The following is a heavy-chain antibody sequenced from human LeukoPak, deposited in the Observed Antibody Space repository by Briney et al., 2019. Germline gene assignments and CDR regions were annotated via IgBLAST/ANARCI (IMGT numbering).Heavy chain of an antibody. CDR2: ISAYNGNT. V-gene: IGHV1-18*01. D-gene: IGHD6-19*01. J-gene: IGHJ4*02. Sequence: ASVKVSCKASGYTFTSYGISGVRQAPGQGLEWMGWISAYNGNTNYAQKLQGRVTMTTDTSTSTAYMELRSLRSDDTAVYYCARAWGHSSGWYRNRGFDYWGQGTLVTVSS. CDR1: GYTFTSYG. CDR3: ARAWGHSSGWYRNRGFDY.